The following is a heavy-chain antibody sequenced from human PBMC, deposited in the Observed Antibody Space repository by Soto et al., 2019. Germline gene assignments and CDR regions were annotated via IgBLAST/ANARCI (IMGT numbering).Heavy chain of an antibody. CDR1: GGSISSYY. V-gene: IGHV4-59*01. J-gene: IGHJ6*02. Sequence: PSETLSLTCTVSGGSISSYYWSWIRQPPGKGLEWIGYIYYSGSTNYNPSLKSRVTISVDTSKNQFSLKLSSVTAADTAVYYCARLATDIVVVEDYYYYGMDVWGQGTTVTVSS. CDR2: IYYSGST. D-gene: IGHD2-15*01. CDR3: ARLATDIVVVEDYYYYGMDV.